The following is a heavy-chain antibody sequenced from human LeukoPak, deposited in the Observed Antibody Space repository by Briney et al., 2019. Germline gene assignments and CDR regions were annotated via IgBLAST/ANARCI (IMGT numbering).Heavy chain of an antibody. D-gene: IGHD3-10*01. J-gene: IGHJ4*02. V-gene: IGHV1-58*01. CDR3: AAGWLEEGLGY. CDR1: GFTFTSSA. CDR2: IVVGSGNT. Sequence: SVKVSRKASGFTFTSSAVQWVRQARGQRLEWIGWIVVGSGNTNYAQKFQERVTITRDMSTSTAYMELSSLGSEDTAVYYCAAGWLEEGLGYWGQGTLVTVSS.